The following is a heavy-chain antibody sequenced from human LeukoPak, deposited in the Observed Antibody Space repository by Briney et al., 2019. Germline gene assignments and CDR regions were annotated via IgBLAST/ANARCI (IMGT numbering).Heavy chain of an antibody. CDR3: ARVQARYSSGWYQAEYFQH. CDR2: ISAYNGNT. D-gene: IGHD6-19*01. CDR1: GYTFTSYG. V-gene: IGHV1-18*01. J-gene: IGHJ1*01. Sequence: ASVTVSCKASGYTFTSYGISWVRQAPGQGREWMGWISAYNGNTNYAQKLQGRVTMTTDTSTSTAYMELRSLRSDDTAVYYCARVQARYSSGWYQAEYFQHWGQGTLVTVSS.